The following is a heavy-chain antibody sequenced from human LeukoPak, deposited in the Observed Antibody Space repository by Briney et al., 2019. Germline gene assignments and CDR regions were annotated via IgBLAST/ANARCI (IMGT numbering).Heavy chain of an antibody. CDR3: ARDFGEMPNY. CDR1: GYTFTRYY. Sequence: GASVKVSCKASGYTFTRYYMHWVRQAPGQGLEWMGIIDPSGGSTSYAQKFQGGVTMTRDATTSTVYLELSSLRSEDTAVYYCARDFGEMPNYWGQGTLVTVFS. CDR2: IDPSGGST. D-gene: IGHD5-24*01. J-gene: IGHJ4*02. V-gene: IGHV1-46*01.